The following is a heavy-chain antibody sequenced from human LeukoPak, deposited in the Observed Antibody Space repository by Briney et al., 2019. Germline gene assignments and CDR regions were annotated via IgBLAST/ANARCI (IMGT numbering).Heavy chain of an antibody. Sequence: SETLSLTCTVSGGSISIYYWTWIRQPPGKGLEWIGYMYHSGSTKYNPSLKSRVTISVDTSKNQFSLKLSSVTAADTAVYYCARGRGYSGYVYFDYWGQGTLATVSS. D-gene: IGHD5-12*01. CDR2: MYHSGST. J-gene: IGHJ4*02. V-gene: IGHV4-59*01. CDR1: GGSISIYY. CDR3: ARGRGYSGYVYFDY.